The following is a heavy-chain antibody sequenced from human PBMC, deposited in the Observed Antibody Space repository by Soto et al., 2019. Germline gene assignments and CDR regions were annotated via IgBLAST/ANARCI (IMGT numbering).Heavy chain of an antibody. CDR3: ARMGARDYYYYGMDV. CDR1: GFSLSTSGMC. D-gene: IGHD6-6*01. V-gene: IGHV2-70*01. CDR2: IDWDDDK. Sequence: SGPTLVNPTQTLTLTCTFSGFSLSTSGMCVSWIRQPPGKALEWLALIDWDDDKYYSTSLKTRLTISKDTSKNQVVLTMTNMDPVDTATYYCARMGARDYYYYGMDVWGQGTTVTVSS. J-gene: IGHJ6*02.